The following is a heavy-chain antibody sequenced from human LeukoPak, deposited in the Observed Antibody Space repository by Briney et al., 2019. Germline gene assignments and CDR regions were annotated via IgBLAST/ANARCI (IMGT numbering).Heavy chain of an antibody. CDR2: IKEDGSEI. J-gene: IGHJ6*04. V-gene: IGHV3-7*01. CDR3: AELGITMIGGV. Sequence: GGSLRLSCTASGFNFSTYWMTWVRQVPGKGLEWVANIKEDGSEIYYVDAVKGRFTISRDNAKNSLYLQMNSLRAEDTAVYYCAELGITMIGGVWGKGTTVTISS. D-gene: IGHD3-10*02. CDR1: GFNFSTYW.